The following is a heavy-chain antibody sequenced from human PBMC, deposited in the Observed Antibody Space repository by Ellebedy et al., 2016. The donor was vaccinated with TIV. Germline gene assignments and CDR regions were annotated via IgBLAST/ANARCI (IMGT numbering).Heavy chain of an antibody. D-gene: IGHD6-19*01. Sequence: PGGSLRLSCAASGFTFSNYWMTWVRQAPGSRPEWVANIKQDGSETYYVGSVEGRFTISRDNAKNSLYLEMRSLRAEDTAVYYCARSTGWVSDYWGQGSLVTVSS. J-gene: IGHJ4*02. CDR1: GFTFSNYW. CDR3: ARSTGWVSDY. V-gene: IGHV3-7*03. CDR2: IKQDGSET.